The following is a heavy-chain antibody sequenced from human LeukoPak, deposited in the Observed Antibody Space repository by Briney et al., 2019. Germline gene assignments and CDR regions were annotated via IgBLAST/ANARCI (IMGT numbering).Heavy chain of an antibody. CDR3: ARDGGYDFGFYFDY. J-gene: IGHJ4*02. CDR2: ISSNSSYI. V-gene: IGHV3-21*01. CDR1: GFTFSSYS. Sequence: GGSLRLSCAASGFTFSSYSMNWVRPAPGKGLEWVSSISSNSSYIYYADSVKGRFTISRDNAKNSLYLQMNSLRAEDTAVYYCARDGGYDFGFYFDYWGQGTLVTVSS. D-gene: IGHD5-12*01.